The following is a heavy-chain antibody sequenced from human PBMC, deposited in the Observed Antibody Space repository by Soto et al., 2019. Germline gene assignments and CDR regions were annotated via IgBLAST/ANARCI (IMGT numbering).Heavy chain of an antibody. CDR1: GCTFSRYS. J-gene: IGHJ5*02. CDR2: ISSSSSTI. V-gene: IGHV3-48*01. D-gene: IGHD6-13*01. Sequence: EVKLVESGGGLVQPGGSLRLSCAASGCTFSRYSMNWVRQAPGKGLEWVSYISSSSSTIYYADSVKGRFTISRDNAKNSLYLQMNSLRAEDTAVYYCARHPERIAEIGWFDPWGQGTLVTVSS. CDR3: ARHPERIAEIGWFDP.